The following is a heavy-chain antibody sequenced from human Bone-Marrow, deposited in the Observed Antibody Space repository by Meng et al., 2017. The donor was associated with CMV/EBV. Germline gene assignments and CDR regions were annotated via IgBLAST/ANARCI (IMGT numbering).Heavy chain of an antibody. J-gene: IGHJ3*02. CDR2: IKQDGSEK. D-gene: IGHD3-22*01. V-gene: IGHV3-7*01. Sequence: GESLKISCAASGFTFSSYWMSWVRQAPGKGLEWVANIKQDGSEKYYVDSVKGRFTISRDNAKNSLYLQMNGLRAEDTAVYYCAITTLVAAFDIWGQGTMVTVSS. CDR1: GFTFSSYW. CDR3: AITTLVAAFDI.